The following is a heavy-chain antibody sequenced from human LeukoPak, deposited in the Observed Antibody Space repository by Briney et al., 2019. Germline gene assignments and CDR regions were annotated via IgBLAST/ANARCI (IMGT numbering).Heavy chain of an antibody. CDR2: FDPEDGET. D-gene: IGHD3-22*01. CDR3: ATGVRSTNYYDSSGYYLGVFDY. CDR1: GYTLTELS. J-gene: IGHJ4*02. Sequence: ASVKVSCKVSGYTLTELSMHWVRQAPGKGLEWMGGFDPEDGETIYAQKFQGRVTMTEDTSTDTAYMELSSLRSEDTAVHYCATGVRSTNYYDSSGYYLGVFDYWGQGTLVTVSS. V-gene: IGHV1-24*01.